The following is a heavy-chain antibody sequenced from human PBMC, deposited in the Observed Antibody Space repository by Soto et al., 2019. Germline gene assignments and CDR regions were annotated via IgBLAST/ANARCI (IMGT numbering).Heavy chain of an antibody. CDR2: IYHSVST. CDR1: GGSISSGGYS. V-gene: IGHV4-30-2*01. J-gene: IGHJ5*02. D-gene: IGHD3-10*01. Sequence: PSETLSLTCAVSGGSISSGGYSWSWIRQPQGKGLDWIGYIYHSVSTYYNPSLKSRVTISVDRSKKQFSLKLSSVTAADTAVYYCASAGFGELSETNWFDPWGQGTLVTVSS. CDR3: ASAGFGELSETNWFDP.